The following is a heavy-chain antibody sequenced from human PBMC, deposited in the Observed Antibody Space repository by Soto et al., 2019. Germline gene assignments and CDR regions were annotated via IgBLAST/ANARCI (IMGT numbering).Heavy chain of an antibody. Sequence: QVQLQESGPGLVKPSGTLSLTCSVSGGSISSSNWWRWVRQPPGKGLEWIGEIYHSGSTNYNPSLKSRVTLSVDKSQNQFALKRSSVTAADTAVYYCARVAVSVVAATLGAFDIWGQGTMVTVSS. J-gene: IGHJ3*02. D-gene: IGHD2-15*01. CDR2: IYHSGST. V-gene: IGHV4-4*02. CDR3: ARVAVSVVAATLGAFDI. CDR1: GGSISSSNW.